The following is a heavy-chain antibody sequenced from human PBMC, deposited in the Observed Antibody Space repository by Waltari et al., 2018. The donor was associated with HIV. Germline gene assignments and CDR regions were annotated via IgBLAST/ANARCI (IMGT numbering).Heavy chain of an antibody. D-gene: IGHD2-15*01. Sequence: QVQIVQSGPEVKKPGASVKVSCKASGYIFTTYVIHWVRQAPGQRLEWMGWINAGNGNTKYSQKFEGRVVITRDTPASTVYMELSSLRSEDTAVYYCAREWVVAARDYDGDSYGMDVWGQGTTVTVSS. J-gene: IGHJ6*02. CDR1: GYIFTTYV. V-gene: IGHV1-3*01. CDR2: INAGNGNT. CDR3: AREWVVAARDYDGDSYGMDV.